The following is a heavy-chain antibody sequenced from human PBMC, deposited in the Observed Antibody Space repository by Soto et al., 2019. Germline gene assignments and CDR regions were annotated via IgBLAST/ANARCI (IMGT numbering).Heavy chain of an antibody. V-gene: IGHV1-69-2*01. Sequence: EVQLVQSGPEVKKPGTTVKISCKISGYTFTDYYIYWVQRAPGKGLEWMGHLDPEDGDTIYAEKFQGRVTITADTSTDTAYMELSSLRSQDTAVYYCATASAIAGRLWYFDVWGRGTLVTVSS. CDR1: GYTFTDYY. CDR3: ATASAIAGRLWYFDV. CDR2: LDPEDGDT. D-gene: IGHD6-6*01. J-gene: IGHJ2*01.